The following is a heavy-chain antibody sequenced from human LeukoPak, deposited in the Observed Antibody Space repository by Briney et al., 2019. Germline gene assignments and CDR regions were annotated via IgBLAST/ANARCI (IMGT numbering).Heavy chain of an antibody. Sequence: PSETLSPTCTVSGGSISSYYWSWIRQPAGKGLEWIGRIYTSGSTNYNPSLKSRVTMSVDTSKNQFSLKLSSVTAADTAVYYCARDRGCSSTSCYTSKNWFDPWGQGTLVTVSS. CDR2: IYTSGST. CDR3: ARDRGCSSTSCYTSKNWFDP. CDR1: GGSISSYY. J-gene: IGHJ5*02. D-gene: IGHD2-2*02. V-gene: IGHV4-4*07.